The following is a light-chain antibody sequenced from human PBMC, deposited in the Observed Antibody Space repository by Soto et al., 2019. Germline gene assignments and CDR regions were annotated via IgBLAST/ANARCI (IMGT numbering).Light chain of an antibody. CDR2: EVI. Sequence: QLVLTQPPSASGSPGQSVTISCTGSSSDVGGYEYVSWYQQHPGKAPKLIIYEVIKRPSGVPDRFSGSKSGNTASLTVSGLQAEDEADYYCSSYAGSNNLHVLFGGGTKVTVL. V-gene: IGLV2-8*01. CDR3: SSYAGSNNLHVL. CDR1: SSDVGGYEY. J-gene: IGLJ2*01.